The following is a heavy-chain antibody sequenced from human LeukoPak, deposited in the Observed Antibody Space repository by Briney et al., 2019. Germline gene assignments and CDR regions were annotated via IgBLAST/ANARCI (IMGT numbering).Heavy chain of an antibody. D-gene: IGHD3-9*01. V-gene: IGHV3-30*18. Sequence: PGRSLRLSCAASGFTFSSYGMHWVRQAPGKGLEWVAVISYDGSNKYYADSVKGRFTISRDNSKNTLYLQMNSLRAEDTAVYYCAKDRRYLDQGSGMDVWGKGTTVTVSS. CDR3: AKDRRYLDQGSGMDV. CDR2: ISYDGSNK. J-gene: IGHJ6*04. CDR1: GFTFSSYG.